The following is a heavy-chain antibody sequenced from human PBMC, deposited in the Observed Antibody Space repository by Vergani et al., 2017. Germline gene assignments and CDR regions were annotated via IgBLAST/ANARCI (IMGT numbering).Heavy chain of an antibody. D-gene: IGHD3-10*01. CDR3: ARDSGGLLWFGEPPHYMDV. V-gene: IGHV4-61*01. CDR2: IYYSGST. CDR1: GGSISSSSYY. Sequence: QVQLQESGPGLVKPSETLSLTCTVSGGSISSSSYYWSWIRQPPGKGLEWIGYIYYSGSTNYIPSLKSRVTISVDTSKNQFSLKLSSVTAADTAVYYCARDSGGLLWFGEPPHYMDVWGKGTTVTVSS. J-gene: IGHJ6*03.